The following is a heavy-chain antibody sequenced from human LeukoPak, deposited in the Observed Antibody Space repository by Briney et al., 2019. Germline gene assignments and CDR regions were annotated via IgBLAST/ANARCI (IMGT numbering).Heavy chain of an antibody. D-gene: IGHD3-3*01. CDR2: IYHSGST. J-gene: IGHJ6*03. V-gene: IGHV4-39*07. CDR1: GGSISSGTYY. CDR3: ARGSINDFWSGRHYYMDV. Sequence: SETLSLTCTVSGGSISSGTYYWAWIRQPPGRGLEWIGTIYHSGSTYYNPSLKTRVTISVDTSKNQFSLKLSSVTAADTAVYYCARGSINDFWSGRHYYMDVWGKGTTVIVSS.